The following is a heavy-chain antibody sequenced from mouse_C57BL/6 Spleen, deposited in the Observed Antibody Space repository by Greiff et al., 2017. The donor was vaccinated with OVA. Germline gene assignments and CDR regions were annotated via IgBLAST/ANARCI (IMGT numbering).Heavy chain of an antibody. CDR3: ARTYDYDGFDY. D-gene: IGHD2-4*01. Sequence: VQLQQPGAELVRPGNSVTLSCKASGYTFTSYWMHWVKQRPGQGLEWIGVIDPSDSYNNYNQKFKGKATLTVDTSSSTAYMQLSSLTSEDSAVYYCARTYDYDGFDYWGQGTTLTVSS. CDR1: GYTFTSYW. CDR2: IDPSDSYN. V-gene: IGHV1-59*01. J-gene: IGHJ2*01.